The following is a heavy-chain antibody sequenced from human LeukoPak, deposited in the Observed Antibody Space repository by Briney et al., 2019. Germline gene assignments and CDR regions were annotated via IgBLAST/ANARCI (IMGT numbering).Heavy chain of an antibody. V-gene: IGHV5-51*01. CDR1: GYRFTTYW. CDR2: IFPGDSDT. Sequence: GESLKISCKGSGYRFTTYWIGWVRQMPGKGLEWMGIIFPGDSDTVYSPSFQGQVTISADKSISTAYLQWSSLKASDTAMYYCARLWDSSGYGYYWGQGTLVTVSS. CDR3: ARLWDSSGYGYY. D-gene: IGHD3-22*01. J-gene: IGHJ4*02.